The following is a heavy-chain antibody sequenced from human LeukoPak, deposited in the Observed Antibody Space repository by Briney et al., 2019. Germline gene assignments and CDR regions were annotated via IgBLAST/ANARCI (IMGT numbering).Heavy chain of an antibody. V-gene: IGHV5-51*01. CDR2: IYPGDSDT. D-gene: IGHD6-6*01. CDR1: GYSFTHYW. Sequence: GESLKISCKGSGYSFTHYWIGWVRQVPGRGLEWMGIIYPGDSDTRYSPSFQGQVTISADKAINTAYLQWSSLKASDTAMYYCARIQGSSYSLDYWGQGTLVTVSS. CDR3: ARIQGSSYSLDY. J-gene: IGHJ4*02.